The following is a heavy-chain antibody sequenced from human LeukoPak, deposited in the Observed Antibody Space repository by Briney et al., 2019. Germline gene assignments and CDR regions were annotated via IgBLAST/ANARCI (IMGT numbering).Heavy chain of an antibody. J-gene: IGHJ5*02. Sequence: PGGSLRLSCAASGFTFSSYSMNWVRQAPGKGLEWVSYISSSSSTIHYADSVKGRFTISSDNAKNSLYLQMNSLRDEDTAVYYCAREGRPAVGTDWFDPWGQGTLVTVSS. D-gene: IGHD6-13*01. V-gene: IGHV3-48*02. CDR3: AREGRPAVGTDWFDP. CDR2: ISSSSSTI. CDR1: GFTFSSYS.